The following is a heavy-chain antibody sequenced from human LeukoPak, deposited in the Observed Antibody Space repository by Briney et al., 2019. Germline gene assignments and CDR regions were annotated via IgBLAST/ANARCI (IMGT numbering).Heavy chain of an antibody. J-gene: IGHJ4*02. V-gene: IGHV3-21*01. Sequence: KTGGSLRLSCAASGFTFSSYSMNWVRQAPGKGLEWVSSISSSSSYIYYADSVKGRFTISRDNAKNSLYLQMNSLRAEDTAVYYCARDRRLWFGESTRSRSIDYWGQGTLVTVSS. CDR1: GFTFSSYS. CDR3: ARDRRLWFGESTRSRSIDY. D-gene: IGHD3-10*01. CDR2: ISSSSSYI.